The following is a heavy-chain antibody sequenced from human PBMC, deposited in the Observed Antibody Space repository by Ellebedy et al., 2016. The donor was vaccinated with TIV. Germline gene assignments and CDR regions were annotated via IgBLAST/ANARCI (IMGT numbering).Heavy chain of an antibody. CDR2: IYYSGET. V-gene: IGHV4-30-4*01. Sequence: SETLSLXXTVSGVSISSSDYYWSWIRQSPGKGLEWIGYIYYSGETYYNPPLKSRLIISIDTSKNQFSLRLNSVTAADTAVYYCARYDPVRGDFAYWGQGTLVTVSS. J-gene: IGHJ4*02. D-gene: IGHD3-16*01. CDR1: GVSISSSDYY. CDR3: ARYDPVRGDFAY.